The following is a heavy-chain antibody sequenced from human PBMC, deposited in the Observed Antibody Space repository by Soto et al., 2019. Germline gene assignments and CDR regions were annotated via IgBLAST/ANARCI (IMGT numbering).Heavy chain of an antibody. CDR3: AKDVHYDIVTGIEYFDH. V-gene: IGHV3-23*04. CDR1: GFTFSSYA. D-gene: IGHD3-9*01. J-gene: IGHJ1*01. Sequence: EVQVVDSGGGLVQPGGSLKISCAVSGFTFSSYAMSWVRQAPGKGLEWVSGISGTGRVTNYAESVKGRFTISRDNPKNTLYLEMKSLRVEDTAVYYCAKDVHYDIVTGIEYFDHWGQGTLVTVSS. CDR2: ISGTGRVT.